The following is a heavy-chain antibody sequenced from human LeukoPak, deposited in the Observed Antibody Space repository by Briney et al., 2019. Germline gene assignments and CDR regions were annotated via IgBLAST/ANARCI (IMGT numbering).Heavy chain of an antibody. CDR3: AGVVPAAGARFDP. CDR1: GYTFTSYG. Sequence: ASGNVSCKASGYTFTSYGISWVRQAPGHGIEWMGWINAYNCNTNYGHKLQGRVTMTTDTSTSKAYMELRSLRSHDTAVYYCAGVVPAAGARFDPWGQGTPVTVSS. D-gene: IGHD2-2*01. V-gene: IGHV1-18*04. J-gene: IGHJ5*02. CDR2: INAYNCNT.